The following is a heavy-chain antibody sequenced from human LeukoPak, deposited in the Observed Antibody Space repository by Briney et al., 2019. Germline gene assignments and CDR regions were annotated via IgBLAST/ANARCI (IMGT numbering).Heavy chain of an antibody. CDR1: GFTFSSYG. V-gene: IGHV3-30*18. CDR3: AKEGIAVAANWFDP. J-gene: IGHJ5*02. D-gene: IGHD6-19*01. CDR2: ISYDGSNK. Sequence: PGGSLRLSCAASGFTFSSYGMHWVRQAPGKGLEWVAVISYDGSNKYYADSVKGRFTISRDNSKNTLYLQMNSLRAEDTAVYYCAKEGIAVAANWFDPWGQGTLVTVSS.